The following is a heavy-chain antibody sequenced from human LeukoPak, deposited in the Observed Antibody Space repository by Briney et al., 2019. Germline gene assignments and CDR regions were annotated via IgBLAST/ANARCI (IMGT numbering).Heavy chain of an antibody. D-gene: IGHD1-26*01. CDR2: IKKDGSEK. CDR1: ELIFSDFC. J-gene: IGHJ4*02. V-gene: IGHV3-7*01. Sequence: GGSLRLSCVTSELIFSDFCMTWVRHSRGKGLEWVATIKKDGSEKYYMDSVKGRFTISRDNAENTLYLHMNSLRAEDTAVYYCTRGGRYTSYYWQYWGLGTLVTVSS. CDR3: TRGGRYTSYYWQY.